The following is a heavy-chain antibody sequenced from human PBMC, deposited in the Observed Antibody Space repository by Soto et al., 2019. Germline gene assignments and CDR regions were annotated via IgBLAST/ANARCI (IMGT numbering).Heavy chain of an antibody. CDR2: ISAYNGNT. J-gene: IGHJ1*01. V-gene: IGHV1-18*01. Sequence: ASVKVSCKASGYTFTSYGISWVRQAPGQGLEWMGWISAYNGNTNYAQKLQGRVTMTTDTSTSTAYMELRSLRSDDTAVYYCARVETDYDFWSGYPTRYFQHWGQGTLVTVPS. D-gene: IGHD3-3*01. CDR3: ARVETDYDFWSGYPTRYFQH. CDR1: GYTFTSYG.